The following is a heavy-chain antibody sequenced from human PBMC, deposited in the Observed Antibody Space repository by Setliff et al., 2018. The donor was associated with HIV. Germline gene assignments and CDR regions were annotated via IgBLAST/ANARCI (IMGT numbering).Heavy chain of an antibody. CDR3: AREGAKGLNAFDV. Sequence: RLSCAASGFTLRGYWMHWVRQAPGKGLMWVSRINYDGTIINYADSVKGRFTISRDNAKNTLYLQMNSLRAEDTAVYYCAREGAKGLNAFDVWGQGTMVTVSS. J-gene: IGHJ3*01. V-gene: IGHV3-74*01. D-gene: IGHD3-16*01. CDR2: INYDGTII. CDR1: GFTLRGYW.